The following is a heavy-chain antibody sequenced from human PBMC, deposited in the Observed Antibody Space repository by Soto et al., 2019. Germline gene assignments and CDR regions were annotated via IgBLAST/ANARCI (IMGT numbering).Heavy chain of an antibody. J-gene: IGHJ6*04. V-gene: IGHV4-4*02. D-gene: IGHD6-13*01. CDR3: ARGDSSSWYGYYYYGMDV. CDR1: EGSISISNW. CDR2: IYHSGST. Sequence: AETLCLTCAFSEGSISISNWWRCFRQPPGKGLEWIGEIYHSGSTNYNPSLKSRVTISVDKSKNQFSLKLSSVTAADTAVYYCARGDSSSWYGYYYYGMDVWGKGTTVTV.